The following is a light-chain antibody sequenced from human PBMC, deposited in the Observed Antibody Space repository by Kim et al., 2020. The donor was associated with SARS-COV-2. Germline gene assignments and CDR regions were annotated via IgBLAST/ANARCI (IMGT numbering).Light chain of an antibody. CDR3: ATWDDNLDVWM. CDR2: TDD. Sequence: GQRVTLSCSGSNSNIGRNTVNWYQQFPGTAPQLTMDTDDRRPSGVSDRVSRSKSGTSASLAIRALRSEDEADYYCATWDDNLDVWMFGGGTKLTVL. V-gene: IGLV1-44*01. J-gene: IGLJ3*02. CDR1: NSNIGRNT.